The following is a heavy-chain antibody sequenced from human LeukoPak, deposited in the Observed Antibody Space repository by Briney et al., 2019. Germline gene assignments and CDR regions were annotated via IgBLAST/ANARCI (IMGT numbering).Heavy chain of an antibody. CDR3: AKVGRRLAARYYFDY. Sequence: PGGSLRLSCAASGFTFDDYAMHWVRQAPGKGLEWVSGISWNSGSIGYADSVKGRFTISRDNAKNSLYLQMNGLRAEDTALYYCAKVGRRLAARYYFDYWGRGTLVTVSP. CDR2: ISWNSGSI. J-gene: IGHJ4*02. CDR1: GFTFDDYA. D-gene: IGHD6-6*01. V-gene: IGHV3-9*01.